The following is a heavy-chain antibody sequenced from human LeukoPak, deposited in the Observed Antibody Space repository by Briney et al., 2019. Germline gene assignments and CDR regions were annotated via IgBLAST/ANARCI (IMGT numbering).Heavy chain of an antibody. J-gene: IGHJ4*02. CDR2: IYYSGST. Sequence: SETLSLTCTVSGGSISSGGYYWSWIRQHPGKGLEWIGYIYYSGSTYYNPSLKSRVTISVDTSKNQFSLKLNSVTAADTAVYYCARGGTVVVISIYYFDYWGQGTLVTVSS. CDR1: GGSISSGGYY. V-gene: IGHV4-31*03. D-gene: IGHD3-22*01. CDR3: ARGGTVVVISIYYFDY.